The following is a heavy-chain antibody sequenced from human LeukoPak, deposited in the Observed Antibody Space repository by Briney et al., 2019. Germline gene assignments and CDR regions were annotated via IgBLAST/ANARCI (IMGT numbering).Heavy chain of an antibody. D-gene: IGHD3-10*01. V-gene: IGHV3-11*01. Sequence: GGSLRLSCAASGFTFSDYYMGWIRQAPGKGLEWVSYISSSGSTIYYADSVKGRFTISRDNAKNSLYLQMNSLRAEDTTVYYCARDSLYYYGSGTIFDYWGQGTLVTVSS. J-gene: IGHJ4*02. CDR3: ARDSLYYYGSGTIFDY. CDR1: GFTFSDYY. CDR2: ISSSGSTI.